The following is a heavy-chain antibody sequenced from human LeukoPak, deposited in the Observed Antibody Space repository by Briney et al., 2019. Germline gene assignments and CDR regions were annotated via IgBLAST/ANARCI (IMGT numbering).Heavy chain of an antibody. D-gene: IGHD2-2*01. J-gene: IGHJ6*03. V-gene: IGHV4-34*01. Sequence: SETLSLTCAVYGGSFSGYYWSWIRQPPGKGLEWIGEINHSGSTNYNPSLKSRVTISVDTSKNQFSLKLSSVTAADTAVYYCARDSFSYCSSTSCNGDYYYYYYMDVWGKGTTVTVSS. CDR1: GGSFSGYY. CDR3: ARDSFSYCSSTSCNGDYYYYYYMDV. CDR2: INHSGST.